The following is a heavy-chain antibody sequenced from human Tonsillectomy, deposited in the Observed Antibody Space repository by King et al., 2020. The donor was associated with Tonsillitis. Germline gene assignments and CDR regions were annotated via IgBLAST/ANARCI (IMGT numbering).Heavy chain of an antibody. J-gene: IGHJ4*02. Sequence: QVQLQESGPGLVKPSQTLSLTCTVSGGSISSGSYFWSWIRQSAGEGLEWVGRMYTSGSTNCNPSLKSRVTTSVDTSKNPFSLTLTSVTAADTAVYYCARGYYDILTGYLFDYWGQGTQVTVSS. V-gene: IGHV4-61*02. CDR2: MYTSGST. CDR1: GGSISSGSYF. CDR3: ARGYYDILTGYLFDY. D-gene: IGHD3-9*01.